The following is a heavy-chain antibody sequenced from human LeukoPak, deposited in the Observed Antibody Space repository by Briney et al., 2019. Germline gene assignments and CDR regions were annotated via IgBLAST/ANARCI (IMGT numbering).Heavy chain of an antibody. J-gene: IGHJ4*02. CDR2: ITSSGAAT. CDR3: MAAVELTGGYWEVY. V-gene: IGHV3-23*01. CDR1: GFTFSSYA. Sequence: GGSLRLSCAASGFTFSSYAMSWVRQAPGKGLEWVSSITSSGAATYYADSVKGRFTISRDNSDNTLYLQMNSLRAEDTAVYYCMAAVELTGGYWEVYWGQGTLVTVSS. D-gene: IGHD2-21*01.